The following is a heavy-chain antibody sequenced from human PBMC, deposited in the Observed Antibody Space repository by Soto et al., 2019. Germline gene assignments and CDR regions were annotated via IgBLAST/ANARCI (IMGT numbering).Heavy chain of an antibody. D-gene: IGHD6-13*01. CDR1: GFTFSSYG. V-gene: IGHV3-33*01. J-gene: IGHJ4*02. CDR3: ARVGSIAAAAVDY. Sequence: QVQLVESGGGVVQPGRSLRLSCAASGFTFSSYGMHWVRQAPGKGLEWVAVIWYDGSNKHYADSVKGRFTISRDNSKNTLYLQMNSLRVEDTAVYYCARVGSIAAAAVDYWGQGTLVTVSS. CDR2: IWYDGSNK.